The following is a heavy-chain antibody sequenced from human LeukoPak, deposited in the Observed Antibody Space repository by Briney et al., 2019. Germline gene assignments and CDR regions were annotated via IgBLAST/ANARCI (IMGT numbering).Heavy chain of an antibody. V-gene: IGHV4-4*07. Sequence: SETLSLTCTVSGGSISSYYWSWIRQPAGKGLEWIGRIYTSGSTNYNPSLKSRVTMSVDTSKNQFSLKLSSVTAADTAVYYCARDSLIMPEYCSSTSRFYYYGMDVWGQGTTVTVSS. CDR2: IYTSGST. CDR3: ARDSLIMPEYCSSTSRFYYYGMDV. CDR1: GGSISSYY. J-gene: IGHJ6*02. D-gene: IGHD2-2*01.